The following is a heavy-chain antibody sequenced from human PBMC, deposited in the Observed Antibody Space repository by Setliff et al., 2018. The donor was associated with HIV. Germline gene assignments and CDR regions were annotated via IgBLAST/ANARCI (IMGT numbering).Heavy chain of an antibody. CDR2: IFSSGST. Sequence: PSETLSLPCTVSGYSISSHYWSWIRQPPGKELEWIGYIFSSGSTTYNPSLKSRVTISIDTSKNQFSLKVSSVTAADTAVYYCARVPPEYSSSSQAFDIWGQGTKVTVSS. CDR3: ARVPPEYSSSSQAFDI. CDR1: GYSISSHY. D-gene: IGHD6-6*01. J-gene: IGHJ3*02. V-gene: IGHV4-59*11.